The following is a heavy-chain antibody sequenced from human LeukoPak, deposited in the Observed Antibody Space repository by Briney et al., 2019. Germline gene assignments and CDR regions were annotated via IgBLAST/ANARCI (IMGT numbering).Heavy chain of an antibody. CDR3: ARVGGSYYDYVWGSYRPEIFDY. CDR1: GGSISSGGYY. J-gene: IGHJ4*02. Sequence: SETLSLTCTVSGGSISSGGYYWSWIRQHPGKGLEWIGYIYYSGSTYYNPSLKSRVTISVDTSKNQFSLKLSSVTAADTAVYYCARVGGSYYDYVWGSYRPEIFDYWGQGTLVTVSS. D-gene: IGHD3-16*02. V-gene: IGHV4-31*03. CDR2: IYYSGST.